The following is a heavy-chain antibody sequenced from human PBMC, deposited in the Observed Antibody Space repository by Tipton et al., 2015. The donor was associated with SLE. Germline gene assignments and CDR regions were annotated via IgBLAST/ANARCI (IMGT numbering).Heavy chain of an antibody. CDR3: VGGDLSMQWISGAFDI. CDR1: GYSISSGYY. D-gene: IGHD2/OR15-2a*01. Sequence: TLSLTCAVSGYSISSGYYWDWIRQPPGKGLEWIGSFSHSGSTYYNPSLKSRITISVDTSKNQFSLKLTSVTAADTAVYYCVGGDLSMQWISGAFDIWGQGKAVVVS. V-gene: IGHV4-38-2*01. J-gene: IGHJ3*02. CDR2: FSHSGST.